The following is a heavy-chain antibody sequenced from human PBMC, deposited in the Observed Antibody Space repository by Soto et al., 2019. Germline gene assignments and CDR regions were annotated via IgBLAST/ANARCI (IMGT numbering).Heavy chain of an antibody. V-gene: IGHV3-30*03. CDR3: ASHSSGPDY. D-gene: IGHD3-22*01. CDR2: ISYDGSNK. Sequence: GGSLRLSCAASGFTFSSYGMHWVRQAPGKGLEWVAVISYDGSNKYYADPVKGRFTISRDNSKNTLYLQMNSLRAEDTAVYYCASHSSGPDYWGQGTLVTVSS. J-gene: IGHJ4*02. CDR1: GFTFSSYG.